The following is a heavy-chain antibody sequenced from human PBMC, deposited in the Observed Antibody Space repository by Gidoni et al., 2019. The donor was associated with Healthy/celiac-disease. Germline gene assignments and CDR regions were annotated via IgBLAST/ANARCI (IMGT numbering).Heavy chain of an antibody. D-gene: IGHD3-16*02. Sequence: QVQLVESGGGVVQPGRSLRLSCAASGFTFSSYGMHWVRQAPGKGLEWVAVISYDGSNKYYADSVKGRFTISRDNSKNTLYLQMNSLRAEDTAVYYCAKPVPGLGELSFFDYWGQGTLVTVSS. V-gene: IGHV3-30*18. CDR3: AKPVPGLGELSFFDY. CDR2: ISYDGSNK. CDR1: GFTFSSYG. J-gene: IGHJ4*02.